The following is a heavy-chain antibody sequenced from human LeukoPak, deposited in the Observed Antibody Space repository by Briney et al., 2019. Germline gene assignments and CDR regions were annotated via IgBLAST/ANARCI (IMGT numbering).Heavy chain of an antibody. CDR3: ARFVGSSRFDY. Sequence: PGGSLRLSCAASGFTFSDYYMSWIRQAPGKGLEWVSYVSISGSSIYYADSVKGRFTISRDNAKHSMYLQMNSLRAEDTAVYYCARFVGSSRFDYWGQGTLVTVSS. V-gene: IGHV3-11*01. J-gene: IGHJ4*02. CDR2: VSISGSSI. CDR1: GFTFSDYY. D-gene: IGHD1-26*01.